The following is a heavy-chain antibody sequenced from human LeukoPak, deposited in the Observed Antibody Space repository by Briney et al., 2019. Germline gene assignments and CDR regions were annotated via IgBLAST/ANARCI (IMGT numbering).Heavy chain of an antibody. J-gene: IGHJ4*02. CDR1: GFTFSSYG. CDR3: AKDYGLYYDSSGFDY. V-gene: IGHV3-33*06. Sequence: GTSLRLSCAASGFTFSSYGMHWVRQAPGKGLEWVALIWYDGTNKYYADSVKGRFTISRDNSKNTLYLQMNSLRAEDTAVYYCAKDYGLYYDSSGFDYWGQETLVTVSS. D-gene: IGHD3-22*01. CDR2: IWYDGTNK.